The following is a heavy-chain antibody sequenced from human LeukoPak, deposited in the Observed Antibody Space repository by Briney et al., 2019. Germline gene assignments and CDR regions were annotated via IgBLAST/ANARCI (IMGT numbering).Heavy chain of an antibody. V-gene: IGHV3-74*03. D-gene: IGHD6-19*01. J-gene: IGHJ4*02. Sequence: PGGSLRLSCVASGFTFSSYWMHWVRQAPGKGLVWVSRINSEGSSTTYADSVKGRFTFSRDNAKNTLYLQMNSLRVEDTAVYYCAKAVGGWPYYFDFWGQGTLVTVSS. CDR3: AKAVGGWPYYFDF. CDR2: INSEGSST. CDR1: GFTFSSYW.